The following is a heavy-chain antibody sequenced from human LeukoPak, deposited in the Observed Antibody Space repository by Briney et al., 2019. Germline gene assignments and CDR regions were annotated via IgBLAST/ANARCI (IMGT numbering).Heavy chain of an antibody. J-gene: IGHJ5*02. Sequence: ASVKVSCKASGGTPCSYAVSWVRPAPGRGLGWVGGIIRFFGTAKYAQKLQGRVTLTPDAMPSIAYMELSSLKSEDTAIYYCARNHGADLMVVVPAAYGPPKNNWFDPWGQGTLVTVSS. CDR2: IIRFFGTA. CDR3: ARNHGADLMVVVPAAYGPPKNNWFDP. CDR1: GGTPCSYA. V-gene: IGHV1-69*13. D-gene: IGHD2-2*01.